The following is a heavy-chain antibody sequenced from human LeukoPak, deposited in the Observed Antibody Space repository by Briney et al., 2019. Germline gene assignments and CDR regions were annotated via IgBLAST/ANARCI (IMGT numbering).Heavy chain of an antibody. CDR2: IAYDGSRA. D-gene: IGHD1-14*01. J-gene: IGHJ4*02. CDR1: GFTFGGYG. CDR3: TRYNNDHFDY. V-gene: IGHV3-33*01. Sequence: GGSLRLSCAGSGFTFGGYGMHWFRQTPGKGLEWVAVIAYDGSRAFYADSVKGRFTISRDNSKNTMSVQVDDLRAEDTAVFYCTRYNNDHFDYWGQGTLVTVSS.